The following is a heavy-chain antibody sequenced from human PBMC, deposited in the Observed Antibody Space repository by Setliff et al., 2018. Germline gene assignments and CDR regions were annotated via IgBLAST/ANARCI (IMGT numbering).Heavy chain of an antibody. J-gene: IGHJ5*01. D-gene: IGHD1-1*01. CDR1: GGSLRGNAIF. Sequence: SETLSLTCTVSGGSLRGNAIFWGWIRQPPGKGLEWIGSIYYTGDPYYNPSLKSRVTMSVDTSRNRLSLKLTSVTAADTAVYYCASRTTGPGGWFDYWGQGALVTVSS. V-gene: IGHV4-39*01. CDR2: IYYTGDP. CDR3: ASRTTGPGGWFDY.